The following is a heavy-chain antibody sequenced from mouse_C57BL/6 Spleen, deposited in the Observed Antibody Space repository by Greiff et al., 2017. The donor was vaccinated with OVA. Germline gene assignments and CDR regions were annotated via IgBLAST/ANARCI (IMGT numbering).Heavy chain of an antibody. J-gene: IGHJ3*01. CDR3: ASSYYDYDGNAY. CDR1: GFSFTSGYI. D-gene: IGHD2-4*01. CDR2: ISTDGSN. V-gene: IGHV3-6*01. Sequence: EVQLQQSGPGLVKPSQSLSLTCSVSGFSFTSGYIWFWIRPLPGNQQGWVGIISTDGSNNYNSSLKNRITITRDTSKNQFFLKMNSGTTEDTTTYYCASSYYDYDGNAYWGQGTLVTVSA.